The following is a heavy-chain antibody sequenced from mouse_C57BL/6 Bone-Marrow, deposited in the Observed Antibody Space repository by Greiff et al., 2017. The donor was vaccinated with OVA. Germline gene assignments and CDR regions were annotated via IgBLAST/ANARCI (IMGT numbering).Heavy chain of an antibody. CDR3: AHTPPDSNYESWFAY. Sequence: QVQLQQPGAELVKPGASVKVSCKASGYTFTSYWMHWVKQRPGQGLEWIGRIHPSDSDTNYNQKFQGKATLTVDKSSSTAYMQLSSLTSEDSAVYYCAHTPPDSNYESWFAYWGQGTLVTVSA. CDR1: GYTFTSYW. D-gene: IGHD2-5*01. V-gene: IGHV1-74*01. CDR2: IHPSDSDT. J-gene: IGHJ3*01.